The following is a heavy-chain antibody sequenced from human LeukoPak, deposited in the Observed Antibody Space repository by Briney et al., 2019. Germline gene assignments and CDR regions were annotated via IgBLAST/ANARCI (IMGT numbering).Heavy chain of an antibody. CDR2: IKQDGSEK. CDR3: ARELPSISVCFDY. V-gene: IGHV3-7*01. D-gene: IGHD3-10*01. Sequence: PGGSLRLSCAASGFTFSSYWMSWVRQAPGKGLEWVVNIKQDGSEKYYVDSVKGRFTISRDNAKNSLYLQMNSLRAEDTAVYYCARELPSISVCFDYWGQGTLVTVSS. CDR1: GFTFSSYW. J-gene: IGHJ4*02.